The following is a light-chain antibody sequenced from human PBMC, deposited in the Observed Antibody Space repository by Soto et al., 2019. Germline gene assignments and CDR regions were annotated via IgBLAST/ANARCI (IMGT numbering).Light chain of an antibody. V-gene: IGLV2-14*01. CDR2: EVS. J-gene: IGLJ1*01. CDR3: ISYTSEDVRYV. CDR1: NSDVGIYDF. Sequence: QSALTQPASVSGTPGQSITISCTGSNSDVGIYDFVSWYQHHPGRAPKLIVSEVSHRPSGVSNRFSGSKSGNTASLTISGLQSEDEADYYCISYTSEDVRYVFGTGTKVTV.